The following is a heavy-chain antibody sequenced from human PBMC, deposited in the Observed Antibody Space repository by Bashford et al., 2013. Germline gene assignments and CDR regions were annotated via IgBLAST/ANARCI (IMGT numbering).Heavy chain of an antibody. J-gene: IGHJ6*03. CDR3: ARRPTVAAARGYYYYYMDV. CDR1: GGSFSGYY. V-gene: IGHV4-34*01. Sequence: SETLSLTCGVYGGSFSGYYWSWIRQPPGKGLEWIADINHSGSTNYNPSLKSRVTISVDTSKKQFSLNLTSMTAADTAVYYCARRPTVAAARGYYYYYMDVWGKGTTVTVSS. CDR2: INHSGST. D-gene: IGHD2-15*01.